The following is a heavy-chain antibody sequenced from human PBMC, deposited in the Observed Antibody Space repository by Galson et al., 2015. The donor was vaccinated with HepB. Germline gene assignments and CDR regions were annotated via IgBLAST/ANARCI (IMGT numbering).Heavy chain of an antibody. CDR2: ISGSGGST. J-gene: IGHJ4*02. CDR1: GFTFSSYA. V-gene: IGHV3-23*01. Sequence: SLRLSCAASGFTFSSYAMSWVRQAPGKGLEWVSAISGSGGSTYYADSVKGRFTISRDNSKNTLYLQMNSLRAEDTAVYYCAKAGSYGGKGCLDYWGQGTLVTVSS. CDR3: AKAGSYGGKGCLDY. D-gene: IGHD4-23*01.